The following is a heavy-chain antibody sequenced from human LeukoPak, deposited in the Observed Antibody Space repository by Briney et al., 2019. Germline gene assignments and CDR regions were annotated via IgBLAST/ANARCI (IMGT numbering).Heavy chain of an antibody. CDR2: IYYSGST. D-gene: IGHD6-19*01. J-gene: IGHJ3*02. CDR1: GGSISSYY. Sequence: SETLSLTCTVSGGSISSYYWSWIRQPPGKGLEWIGYIYYSGSTNYNPSLKSRVTISVDTSKNQFSLKLSSVTAADTAVYYCARGPKEVGSSDDAFDIWGQGTMVTVSS. V-gene: IGHV4-59*01. CDR3: ARGPKEVGSSDDAFDI.